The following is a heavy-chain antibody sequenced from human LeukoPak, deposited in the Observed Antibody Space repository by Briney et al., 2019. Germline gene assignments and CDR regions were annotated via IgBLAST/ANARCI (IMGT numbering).Heavy chain of an antibody. J-gene: IGHJ6*03. CDR2: MNPNSGNT. V-gene: IGHV1-8*03. Sequence: GASVEVSCKASGYTFTSYDINWVRQATGQGLEWMGWMNPNSGNTGYAQKFQDRVTITRNTSISTAYMELSSLRSEDTAVYYCARGDHEGRTWRLQWIQLRDYYYYMDVWGKGTTVTVSS. D-gene: IGHD5-18*01. CDR1: GYTFTSYD. CDR3: ARGDHEGRTWRLQWIQLRDYYYYMDV.